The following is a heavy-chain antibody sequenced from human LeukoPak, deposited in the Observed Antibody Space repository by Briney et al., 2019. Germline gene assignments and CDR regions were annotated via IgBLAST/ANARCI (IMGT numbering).Heavy chain of an antibody. Sequence: ASVKVSCKSSGYTFTSYDINWVRQATGQGLEWMGWMNPNSGNTGYAQKFQGRVTMTRNTSISTAYMELSSLRSEDTAVYYCARGFGDPRLWSGHDYWGQGTLVTVSS. CDR2: MNPNSGNT. CDR1: GYTFTSYD. V-gene: IGHV1-8*01. CDR3: ARGFGDPRLWSGHDY. D-gene: IGHD3-3*01. J-gene: IGHJ4*02.